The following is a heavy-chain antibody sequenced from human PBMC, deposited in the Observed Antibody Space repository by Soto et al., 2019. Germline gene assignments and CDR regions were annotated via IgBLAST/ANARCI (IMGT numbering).Heavy chain of an antibody. CDR2: IIPPFGTG. CDR3: ATELGENPASPFDA. Sequence: QVQLVQSGADVKKPGSSVKVSCQASGVTFSSGALGWVRQAPGQGLGWVGGIIPPFGTGSYAQKFQARVTMTAEESTSTAYMELSSLRSDATAVYFCATELGENPASPFDAWGQGTLVTVSS. CDR1: GVTFSSGA. D-gene: IGHD3-10*01. J-gene: IGHJ4*02. V-gene: IGHV1-69*01.